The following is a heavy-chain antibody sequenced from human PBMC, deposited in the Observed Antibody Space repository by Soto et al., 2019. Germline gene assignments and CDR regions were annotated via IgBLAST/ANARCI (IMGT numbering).Heavy chain of an antibody. CDR1: GGSISSSRSY. J-gene: IGHJ4*02. D-gene: IGHD2-2*01. CDR3: ARPGFCRKGDCSDFDY. Sequence: SETLSLTCNVSGGSISSSRSYWAWIRQPPGKGLEWIANIFYSGSTYYNPSLASRVTVPVDTSKNQFSLKLSSVTAADTAVFYCARPGFCRKGDCSDFDYWGQGTQVTVSS. CDR2: IFYSGST. V-gene: IGHV4-39*01.